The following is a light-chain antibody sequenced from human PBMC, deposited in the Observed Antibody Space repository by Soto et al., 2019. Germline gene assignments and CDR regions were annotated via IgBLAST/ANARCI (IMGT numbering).Light chain of an antibody. Sequence: DIQMTQSPSTLSASVGDRVTITCRASQTISSWLAWYQQKPGKAPKLLIYKASTLKSGVPSRFSGSGSGTDIKLTISSLQPDDCATYCCQHYHSYSEAFGQGTKVELK. CDR3: QHYHSYSEA. CDR1: QTISSW. CDR2: KAS. J-gene: IGKJ1*01. V-gene: IGKV1-5*03.